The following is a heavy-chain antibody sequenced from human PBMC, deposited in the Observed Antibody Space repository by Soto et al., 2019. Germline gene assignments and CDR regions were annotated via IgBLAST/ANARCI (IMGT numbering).Heavy chain of an antibody. V-gene: IGHV3-49*03. Sequence: GGSLRLSCAASGFTFSTYSMSWFSQAPGKGLEWVGFIRSKPYGVTAEYAASVKGRSTISRDDSKSIAYLQMNSLTTEDTAVYYCARGIWEMATIRPENYWGQGTPVTVSS. J-gene: IGHJ4*02. D-gene: IGHD5-12*01. CDR3: ARGIWEMATIRPENY. CDR1: GFTFSTYS. CDR2: IRSKPYGVTA.